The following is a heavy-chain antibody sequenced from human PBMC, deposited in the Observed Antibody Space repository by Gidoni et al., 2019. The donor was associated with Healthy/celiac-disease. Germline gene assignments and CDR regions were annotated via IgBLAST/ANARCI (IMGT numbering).Heavy chain of an antibody. CDR2: IYYSGST. CDR1: GGSISSSSYY. J-gene: IGHJ4*02. Sequence: QLQLQESCPGLVKPSETLSLTCTVSGGSISSSSYYWGWIRQPPGKGLEWIGSIYYSGSTYYNPSLKSRVTISVDTSKNQFSLKLSSVTAADTAVYYCARHESQGGYSGYGDFDYWGQGTLVTVSS. D-gene: IGHD5-12*01. CDR3: ARHESQGGYSGYGDFDY. V-gene: IGHV4-39*01.